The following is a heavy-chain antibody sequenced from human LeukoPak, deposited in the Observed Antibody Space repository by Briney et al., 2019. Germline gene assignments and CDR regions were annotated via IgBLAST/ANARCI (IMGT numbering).Heavy chain of an antibody. J-gene: IGHJ2*01. CDR1: GFTVSSNY. CDR2: IYSGGST. D-gene: IGHD6-19*01. CDR3: ARSGGSSGWYRYFDL. V-gene: IGHV3-66*01. Sequence: GGSLRLSCAASGFTVSSNYMSWVRQAPGKGLEWVSVIYSGGSTYYADSVKGRFTISRDNSKNTLYLQMNSLRAEDTAVYYCARSGGSSGWYRYFDLWGRGTLVTVSS.